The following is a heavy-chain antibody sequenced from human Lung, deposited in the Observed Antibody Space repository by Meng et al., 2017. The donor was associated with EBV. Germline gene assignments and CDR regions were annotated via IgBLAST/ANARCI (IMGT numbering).Heavy chain of an antibody. CDR1: GYSFTSYA. CDR2: INTDGGNT. V-gene: IGHV1-3*04. CDR3: ARDGTSNWLLNWFDP. D-gene: IGHD6-13*01. J-gene: IGHJ5*02. Sequence: QVHLVQSGAGVKEPGASVRFACKASGYSFTSYALHCVRLAPGQGLEWMGWINTDGGNTKYSQKFQGRVTLTRDTSATTAYMELSSLRPEDTAVYYCARDGTSNWLLNWFDPWAQGTLVTVSS.